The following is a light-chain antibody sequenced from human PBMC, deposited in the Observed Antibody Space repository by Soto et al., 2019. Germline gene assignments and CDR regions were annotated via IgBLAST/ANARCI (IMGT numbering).Light chain of an antibody. Sequence: EIVLTHSPATLSVSPGERVTLSCRARQSVGSNLAWYQQKPGQAPRLLIYGASSRATGIPDRFSGSGSGTDFILTISRLEPEDFAVYYCQQYGSSPQLTLGGGTKVDIK. CDR2: GAS. CDR3: QQYGSSPQLT. V-gene: IGKV3-20*01. CDR1: QSVGSN. J-gene: IGKJ4*01.